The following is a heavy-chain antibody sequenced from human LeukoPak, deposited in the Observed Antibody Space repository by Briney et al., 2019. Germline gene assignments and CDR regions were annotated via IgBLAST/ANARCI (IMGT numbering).Heavy chain of an antibody. J-gene: IGHJ4*02. V-gene: IGHV3-7*01. CDR2: IKQGGSEK. D-gene: IGHD1-7*01. CDR1: GFTFSSYW. Sequence: GGSLRLSCAASGFTFSSYWMSWVRQAPGKGLEWVANIKQGGSEKYYVDSVKGRFTISRDNAKNSLYLQMNTLRVEDTAIYYCAKGRDWNYVLDYWGQETLVTVSS. CDR3: AKGRDWNYVLDY.